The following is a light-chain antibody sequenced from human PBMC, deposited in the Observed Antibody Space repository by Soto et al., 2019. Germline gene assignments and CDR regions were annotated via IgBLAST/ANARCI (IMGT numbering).Light chain of an antibody. J-gene: IGKJ5*01. CDR3: QRRSNWPIT. V-gene: IGKV3-11*01. Sequence: EIVLTQSPATLSLSPGARATLSCRASQSVSSYLAWDQQKPGQAPRLLLYDAPNRATGIPARFSGSGSGTGFTLTISSLEPADFAVYYCQRRSNWPITFGQGTRLEI. CDR1: QSVSSY. CDR2: DAP.